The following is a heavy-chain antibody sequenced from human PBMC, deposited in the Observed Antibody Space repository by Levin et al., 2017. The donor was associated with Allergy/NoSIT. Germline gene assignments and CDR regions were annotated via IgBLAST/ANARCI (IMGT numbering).Heavy chain of an antibody. D-gene: IGHD3-16*01. Sequence: QTGGSLRLSCAASGFTFSSYAMHWVRQAPGKGLEWVAVISYDGSNKYYADSVKGRFTISRDNSKNTLYLQMNSLRAEDTAVYYCARDRQNDDPYYFDYWGQGTLVTVSS. CDR3: ARDRQNDDPYYFDY. V-gene: IGHV3-30-3*01. CDR1: GFTFSSYA. J-gene: IGHJ4*02. CDR2: ISYDGSNK.